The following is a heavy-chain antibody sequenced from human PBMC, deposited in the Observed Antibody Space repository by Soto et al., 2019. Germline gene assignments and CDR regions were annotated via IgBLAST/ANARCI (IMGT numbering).Heavy chain of an antibody. CDR3: ARDGQQHLASYFDY. J-gene: IGHJ4*02. Sequence: GGSLRLSCAASGFTFSTYAMSWVRQAPGKGLEWFSTIGGSSGSTYYADSVKGRFTISRDNSKNTLYLQMNSLRAEDTAVYYCARDGQQHLASYFDYWGQGTLVTVSS. V-gene: IGHV3-23*01. CDR2: IGGSSGST. D-gene: IGHD6-13*01. CDR1: GFTFSTYA.